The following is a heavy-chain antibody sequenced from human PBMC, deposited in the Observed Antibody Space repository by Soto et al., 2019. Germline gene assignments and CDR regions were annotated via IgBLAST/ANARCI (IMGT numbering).Heavy chain of an antibody. CDR3: ARSRSGAVADSFDF. Sequence: GGSLRLSCAASGFTFRSYAIHWVRQAPGKGLEWVAVISRDGSNKYYVDSVKGRFTTSRDNSKDTVYLQMNSLRDEDSAMFYCARSRSGAVADSFDFWGQGTLVTVSS. J-gene: IGHJ4*02. CDR2: ISRDGSNK. V-gene: IGHV3-30*04. CDR1: GFTFRSYA. D-gene: IGHD3-10*01.